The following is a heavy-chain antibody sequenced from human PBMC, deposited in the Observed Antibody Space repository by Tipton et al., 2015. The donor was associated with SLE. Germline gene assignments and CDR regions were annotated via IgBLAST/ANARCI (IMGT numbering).Heavy chain of an antibody. V-gene: IGHV4-31*03. J-gene: IGHJ6*03. D-gene: IGHD2-21*01. CDR1: GGSISRGGYY. CDR2: IYYSGTT. Sequence: TLSLTCTVSGGSISRGGYYWSWIRQHPGKGLEWIGYIYYSGTTYYNPSLKSRATISLDTPERQFSLRLNSVTAADTAVYYCARGVGYSAYHNYIDLWGKGTTVTVSS. CDR3: ARGVGYSAYHNYIDL.